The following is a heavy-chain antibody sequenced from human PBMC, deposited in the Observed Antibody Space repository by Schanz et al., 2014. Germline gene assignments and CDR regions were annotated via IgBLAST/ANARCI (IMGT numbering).Heavy chain of an antibody. CDR1: GFTFTNYA. D-gene: IGHD3-9*01. Sequence: VQLVESGGGLVQPGGSLRLSCAASGFTFTNYAMTWVRQAPGKGLEWVSGISGSGGSTYDADSVKGRFPISRDNSKNTLYLQINNLRAEDTAVYYCAYYDVLTGFDYWGQGTQVTVSA. J-gene: IGHJ4*02. CDR2: ISGSGGST. V-gene: IGHV3-23*04. CDR3: AYYDVLTGFDY.